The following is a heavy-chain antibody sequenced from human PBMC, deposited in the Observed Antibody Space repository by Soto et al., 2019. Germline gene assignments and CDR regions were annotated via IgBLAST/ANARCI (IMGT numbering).Heavy chain of an antibody. CDR3: AKGGSSSGN. Sequence: GGSLRLSCAASGFAISSNYMNWVRQAPGKGLEWVSSIYSGGATYYADSVKGRFTISRDSSKNTLYLQMNSLRAGDTAVYYCAKGGSSSGNWGQGSLVTVSS. V-gene: IGHV3-53*01. J-gene: IGHJ4*02. CDR2: IYSGGAT. CDR1: GFAISSNY. D-gene: IGHD6-6*01.